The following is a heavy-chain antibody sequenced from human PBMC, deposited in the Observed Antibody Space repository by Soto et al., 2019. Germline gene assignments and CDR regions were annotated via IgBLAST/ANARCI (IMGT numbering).Heavy chain of an antibody. CDR3: AKDTGGSGWYDYYYGMDV. CDR2: ISYDGSNK. D-gene: IGHD6-19*01. V-gene: IGHV3-30*18. CDR1: GFTFSSYG. J-gene: IGHJ6*02. Sequence: GGSLRLSCAASGFTFSSYGMHWVRQAPGKGLEWVAVISYDGSNKYYADSVKGRFTISRDNSKNTLYLQMNSLRAEDTAVYYCAKDTGGSGWYDYYYGMDVWGQGTTVTVSS.